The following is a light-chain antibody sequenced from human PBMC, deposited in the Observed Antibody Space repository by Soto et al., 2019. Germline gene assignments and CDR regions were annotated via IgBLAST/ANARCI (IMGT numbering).Light chain of an antibody. CDR2: GAS. CDR1: QDIRND. J-gene: IGKJ1*01. Sequence: AIQMTQSLSSLSASIGDRVTITCRASQDIRNDLGWYQQKPGTAPKLLIYGASTLQSGVPSRYSGSGSGTDFTLTINSLQPGDFATYYCLQDYSYPRTFGQGTKVEVK. CDR3: LQDYSYPRT. V-gene: IGKV1-6*01.